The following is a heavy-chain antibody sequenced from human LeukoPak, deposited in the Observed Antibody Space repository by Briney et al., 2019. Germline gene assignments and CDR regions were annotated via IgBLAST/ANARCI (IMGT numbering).Heavy chain of an antibody. CDR3: ARLSVVVVPAAPGYYYYYMDV. D-gene: IGHD2-2*01. Sequence: GESLKISCKGSGYSFTSYWIGWVRQMPGKGLEWMGIIYPGDSDTRYSPSFQGQVTISADKSISTAYLQWSSLKASDTAMYYCARLSVVVVPAAPGYYYYYMDVWGKGTTVTVSS. J-gene: IGHJ6*03. CDR1: GYSFTSYW. CDR2: IYPGDSDT. V-gene: IGHV5-51*01.